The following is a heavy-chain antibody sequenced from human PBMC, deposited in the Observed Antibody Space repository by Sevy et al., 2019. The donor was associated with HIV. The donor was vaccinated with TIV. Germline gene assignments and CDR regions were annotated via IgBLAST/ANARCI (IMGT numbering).Heavy chain of an antibody. CDR3: TTKHGFWSGYYYFDY. Sequence: GGSLRLSCAASGLTFNNAWMTWVRQAPGMGLEWVGRIKSKTDGGTTDDPAPVKSRFTISRDDSKNTLYLQMNSLKTEDTAVYYCTTKHGFWSGYYYFDYWGQGTLVTVSS. CDR1: GLTFNNAW. CDR2: IKSKTDGGTT. D-gene: IGHD3-3*01. J-gene: IGHJ4*02. V-gene: IGHV3-15*01.